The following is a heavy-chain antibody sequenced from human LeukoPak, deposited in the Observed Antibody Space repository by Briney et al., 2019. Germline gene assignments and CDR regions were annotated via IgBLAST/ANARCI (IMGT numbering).Heavy chain of an antibody. CDR3: ARMIVGADYFDY. D-gene: IGHD1-26*01. V-gene: IGHV3-74*01. CDR1: GFTFSSYW. Sequence: PGGSLRLSCAASGFTFSSYWTHWVRQAPGKGLVWVSRINSDGSSTSYADSVKGRFTISRDNAKNTLYLQMNSPRAEDTAVYYCARMIVGADYFDYWGQGTLVTVSS. J-gene: IGHJ4*02. CDR2: INSDGSST.